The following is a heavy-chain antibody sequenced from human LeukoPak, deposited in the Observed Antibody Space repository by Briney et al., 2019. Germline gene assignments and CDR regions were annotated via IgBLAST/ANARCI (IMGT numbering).Heavy chain of an antibody. CDR2: IYYSGST. CDR3: ARGSNGITIFGVVYGYFDL. V-gene: IGHV4-61*05. J-gene: IGHJ2*01. Sequence: SETLSLTCNVSGGSISSSSYYWGWIRQPPGKGLEWIGYIYYSGSTNYNPSLKSRVTISVDTSKNQFSLKLSSVTAADTAVYYCARGSNGITIFGVVYGYFDLWGRGTLVTVSS. D-gene: IGHD3-3*01. CDR1: GGSISSSSYY.